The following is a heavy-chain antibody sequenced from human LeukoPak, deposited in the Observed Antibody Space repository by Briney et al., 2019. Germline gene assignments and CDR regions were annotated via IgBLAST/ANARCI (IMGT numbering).Heavy chain of an antibody. CDR2: IIPIVGIS. V-gene: IGHV1-69*04. CDR3: ARGGIDCGGGSCFYYFDH. CDR1: GGTFTNYA. D-gene: IGHD2-15*01. Sequence: SVKVSCKASGGTFTNYAINWVRQAPGQGLEWMGRIIPIVGISNYAQKFQGRVTITADKSTTTAHMELSSLRSEDTAVYYCARGGIDCGGGSCFYYFDHWGQGTLVTVSS. J-gene: IGHJ4*02.